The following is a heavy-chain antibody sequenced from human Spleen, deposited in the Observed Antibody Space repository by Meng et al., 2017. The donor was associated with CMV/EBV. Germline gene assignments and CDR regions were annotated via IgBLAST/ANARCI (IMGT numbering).Heavy chain of an antibody. CDR3: ARAEGLEAAPWFDP. CDR2: IIPIRGIA. Sequence: ASGGTFSSYTISWVRQAPGQGLEWMGRIIPIRGIANYAQKFQGRVTITADKSTSTAYMELSSLRSEDTAVYYCARAEGLEAAPWFDPWGQGTLVTVSS. CDR1: GGTFSSYT. V-gene: IGHV1-69*02. D-gene: IGHD6-6*01. J-gene: IGHJ5*02.